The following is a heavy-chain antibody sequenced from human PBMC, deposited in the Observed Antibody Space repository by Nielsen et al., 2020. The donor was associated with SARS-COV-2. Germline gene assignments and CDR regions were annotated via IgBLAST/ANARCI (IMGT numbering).Heavy chain of an antibody. J-gene: IGHJ5*02. CDR3: ARARTQDYYGSGSCDWFDP. CDR1: GGSISSGGYY. CDR2: IYYSGST. V-gene: IGHV4-31*03. Sequence: LSLTCTVSGGSISSGGYYWSWIRQHPGKGLEWIGYIYYSGSTYYNPSLKSRVTISVDTSKNQFSLKLSSVTAADTAVYYCARARTQDYYGSGSCDWFDPWGQGTLVTVSS. D-gene: IGHD3-10*01.